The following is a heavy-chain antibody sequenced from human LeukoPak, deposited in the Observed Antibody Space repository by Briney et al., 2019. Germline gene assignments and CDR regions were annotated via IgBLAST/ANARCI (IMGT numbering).Heavy chain of an antibody. V-gene: IGHV3-7*01. Sequence: GGSLRLSCAASGFTFSNAWMSWVRQAPGKGLEWVANIKQDGSEKYYVDSVKGRFTISRDNAKNSLYLQMNSLRAEDTAVYYCAREGNYYDSSGYYYDLWYFDYWGQGTLVTVSS. CDR2: IKQDGSEK. CDR1: GFTFSNAW. J-gene: IGHJ4*02. D-gene: IGHD3-22*01. CDR3: AREGNYYDSSGYYYDLWYFDY.